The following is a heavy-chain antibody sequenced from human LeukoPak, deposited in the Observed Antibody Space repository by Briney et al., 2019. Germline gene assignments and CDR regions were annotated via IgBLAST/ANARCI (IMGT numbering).Heavy chain of an antibody. CDR2: ISSSGGYI. Sequence: GGSLRLSCAASGLTFSSYSMNWVRQAPGKGLEWVSCISSSGGYIYYADSVKGRFTISRDNSKNSLYLQMNSLRAEDTAVYYCARARWRIVVVVAAPRYYYMDVWGKGTTVTISS. V-gene: IGHV3-21*04. CDR3: ARARWRIVVVVAAPRYYYMDV. J-gene: IGHJ6*03. D-gene: IGHD2-15*01. CDR1: GLTFSSYS.